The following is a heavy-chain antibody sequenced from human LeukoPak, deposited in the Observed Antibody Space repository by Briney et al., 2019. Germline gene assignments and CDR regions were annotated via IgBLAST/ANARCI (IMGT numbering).Heavy chain of an antibody. D-gene: IGHD7-27*01. CDR1: GFTFSTYS. Sequence: GGSPRLSCAASGFTFSTYSMNWVRQAPGKGLEWVSSISSDSNHIYYADSVQGRFTISRENAKKSLYLQMNSLRAEDTAVYYCATYGTNWGYYFDSWGQGTLVTVSS. V-gene: IGHV3-21*01. J-gene: IGHJ4*02. CDR2: ISSDSNHI. CDR3: ATYGTNWGYYFDS.